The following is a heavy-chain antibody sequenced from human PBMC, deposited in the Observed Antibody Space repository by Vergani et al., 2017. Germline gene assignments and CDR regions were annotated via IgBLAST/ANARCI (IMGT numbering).Heavy chain of an antibody. V-gene: IGHV4-61*02. CDR2: IYTSGST. CDR3: ARDRYYYDSSGYYFDY. J-gene: IGHJ4*02. D-gene: IGHD3-22*01. Sequence: QVQLQESGPGLVKPSQTLSLTCTVSGGSISSGSYYWSWIQQPAGKGLEWIGRIYTSGSTNYNPSLKSRVTMSVDTSKNQFSLKLSSVTAADTAVYYCARDRYYYDSSGYYFDYWGQGTLVTVSS. CDR1: GGSISSGSYY.